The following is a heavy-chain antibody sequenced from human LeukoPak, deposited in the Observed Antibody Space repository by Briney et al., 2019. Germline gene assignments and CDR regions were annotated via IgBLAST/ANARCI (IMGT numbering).Heavy chain of an antibody. CDR1: GFTFRSYG. D-gene: IGHD3-10*01. V-gene: IGHV3-74*01. J-gene: IGHJ3*02. Sequence: GGSLRLSCAASGFTFRSYGMSWVRQAPGKGLVWVSRINSDGSSTSYADSVKGRFTISRDNAKNTLYLQVNSLRAEDTAVYYCARAILLWAQGGAFDIWGQGTMVTVSS. CDR2: INSDGSST. CDR3: ARAILLWAQGGAFDI.